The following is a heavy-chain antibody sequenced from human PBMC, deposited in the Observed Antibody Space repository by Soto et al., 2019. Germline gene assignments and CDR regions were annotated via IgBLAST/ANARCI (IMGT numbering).Heavy chain of an antibody. D-gene: IGHD2-2*01. V-gene: IGHV4-34*01. Sequence: SETLSLTCAVYGGSFSGYYWSWIRQPPGKGLEWIGEINHSGSTNYNPSLKSRVTISVDTSKNQFSLKLSSVTAADTAVYYCARRRIVVVPAAQSPDFDYWGQGTLVTVSS. CDR1: GGSFSGYY. CDR3: ARRRIVVVPAAQSPDFDY. CDR2: INHSGST. J-gene: IGHJ4*02.